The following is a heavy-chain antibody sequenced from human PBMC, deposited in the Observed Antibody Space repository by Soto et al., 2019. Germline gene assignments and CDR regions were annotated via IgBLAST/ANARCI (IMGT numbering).Heavy chain of an antibody. CDR3: ARLMLPLDWTYAPVGAFDI. CDR1: GYSFTSNW. Sequence: PGESLKISCKGYGYSFTSNWIIWVRQMPGKCLEWMAIVYPGDSGTRYSPSFQGRVIISADKSISTAYLQWKRLLASDTAMYYCARLMLPLDWTYAPVGAFDIWGLGTMVTVSS. CDR2: VYPGDSGT. J-gene: IGHJ3*02. D-gene: IGHD1-7*01. V-gene: IGHV5-51*01.